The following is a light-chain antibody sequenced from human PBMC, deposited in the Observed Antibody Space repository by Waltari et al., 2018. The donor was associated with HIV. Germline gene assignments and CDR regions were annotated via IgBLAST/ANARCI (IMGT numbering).Light chain of an antibody. Sequence: QSVLTQPPSASGTPGQRVTTSCSGSPPNIGNTSVNWYQHFPVSAPKLLLYSNRQRPLGVPDRFSGSKSGSSASLAISGPQADDEAHYYCASWDDTLGVVFGGGTTLTVL. CDR1: PPNIGNTS. CDR2: SNR. CDR3: ASWDDTLGVV. V-gene: IGLV1-44*01. J-gene: IGLJ2*01.